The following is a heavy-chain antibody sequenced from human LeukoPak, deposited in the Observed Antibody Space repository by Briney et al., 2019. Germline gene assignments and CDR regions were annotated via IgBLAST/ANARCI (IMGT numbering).Heavy chain of an antibody. Sequence: GGSLRLSCAASGFTVSSNYMNWVRQAPGKGLEWVSSISSSGSYIYYADSVKGRFTISRDNAKNSLYLQMNSLRAEDTAVYYCARDRYTAMVTPPDYWGQGTLVTVSS. J-gene: IGHJ4*02. CDR2: ISSSGSYI. CDR3: ARDRYTAMVTPPDY. CDR1: GFTVSSNY. D-gene: IGHD5-18*01. V-gene: IGHV3-21*01.